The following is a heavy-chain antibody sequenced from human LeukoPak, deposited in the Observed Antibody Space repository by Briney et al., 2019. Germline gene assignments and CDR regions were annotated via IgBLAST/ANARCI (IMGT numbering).Heavy chain of an antibody. CDR3: ARVLWHRRGFDP. Sequence: ASVKASCKASGYTFTSYAMNWVRQAPGQGLEWMGWINTNTGNPTYAQGFTGRFVFSLDTPVSTAYLQISSLKAEDTAVYYCARVLWHRRGFDPWGQGTLVTVSS. J-gene: IGHJ5*02. CDR1: GYTFTSYA. D-gene: IGHD2/OR15-2a*01. CDR2: INTNTGNP. V-gene: IGHV7-4-1*02.